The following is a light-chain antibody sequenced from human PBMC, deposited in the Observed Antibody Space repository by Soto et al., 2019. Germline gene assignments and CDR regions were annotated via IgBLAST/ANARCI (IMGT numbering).Light chain of an antibody. V-gene: IGKV3-11*01. CDR3: QQYESYSAWR. J-gene: IGKJ1*01. CDR1: QSVSYY. CDR2: DAS. Sequence: EMVLTQSPGTLSWSRGERATLSYGASQSVSYYLAWYQQKPGQAPRLLIYDASNRATGIPPRFSGSGSGTDFTLTISILQPDDFATYYCQQYESYSAWRFGQGTKVDI.